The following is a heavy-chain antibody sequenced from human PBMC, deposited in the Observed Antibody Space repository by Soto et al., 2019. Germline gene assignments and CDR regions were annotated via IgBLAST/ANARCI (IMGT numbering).Heavy chain of an antibody. CDR3: ERRERYYGSPGWFDP. CDR2: VYYNENT. CDR1: GGSISSFTYY. J-gene: IGHJ5*02. V-gene: IGHV4-39*01. D-gene: IGHD3-10*01. Sequence: SETLSLTCSVSGGSISSFTYYWGWIRQPPGKGLEWIGTVYYNENTYYNPSLKSRVTITVDTAKNQFSLNLRSVTAADTAMYFCERRERYYGSPGWFDPWGPGTLVTVSS.